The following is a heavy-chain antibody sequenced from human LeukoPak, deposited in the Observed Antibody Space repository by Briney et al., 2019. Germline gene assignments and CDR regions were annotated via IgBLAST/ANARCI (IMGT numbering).Heavy chain of an antibody. CDR3: ARAYSSSWYLNWFDP. Sequence: TSETLSLTCTVSGYSISSGYYWGWIRQPPGKGLEWIGNIYHSGSTYYNPSLKSRVTISIDTSKNQFSLKLSSVTAADTAIYYCARAYSSSWYLNWFDPWGQGTLVTVSS. V-gene: IGHV4-38-2*02. J-gene: IGHJ5*02. CDR2: IYHSGST. CDR1: GYSISSGYY. D-gene: IGHD6-13*01.